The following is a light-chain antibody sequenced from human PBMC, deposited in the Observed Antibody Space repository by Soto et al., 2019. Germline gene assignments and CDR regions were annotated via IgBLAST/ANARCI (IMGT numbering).Light chain of an antibody. V-gene: IGLV2-14*01. CDR1: SSDVGGYNY. Sequence: QSALTQPASVSGSPGQSITVSCTGTSSDVGGYNYVSWYQQHPGKAPKVMIYDVSKRPSGVSNRFYGSKSGNTASLTISGLQAEDEADYYCNSYTSSSTLPYVFGTGTKLTVL. CDR3: NSYTSSSTLPYV. J-gene: IGLJ1*01. CDR2: DVS.